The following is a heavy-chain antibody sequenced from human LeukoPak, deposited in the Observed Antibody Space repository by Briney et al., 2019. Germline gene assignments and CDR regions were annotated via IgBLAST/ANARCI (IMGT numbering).Heavy chain of an antibody. CDR2: ISGSGGST. D-gene: IGHD6-25*01. V-gene: IGHV3-23*01. CDR3: ARGTAATAGIDY. Sequence: PGGSLRLSCAASGFTFSSYAVSWVRQAPGKGLEWVSSISGSGGSTYSADSVKGRFTISRDNSKNTLYLQMNRLRVEDTAVYYCARGTAATAGIDYWGQGTLVTVSS. CDR1: GFTFSSYA. J-gene: IGHJ4*02.